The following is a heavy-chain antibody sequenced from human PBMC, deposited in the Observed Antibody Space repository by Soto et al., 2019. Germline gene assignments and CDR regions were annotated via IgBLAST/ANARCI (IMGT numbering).Heavy chain of an antibody. V-gene: IGHV3-23*01. J-gene: IGHJ4*02. D-gene: IGHD6-13*01. Sequence: EVLLLESGGGLVHPGESLRLSCGASGFTFSNCVMTWVRQAPGKGLEGVSCITDSGAGTYYADSVKGRFTISRDNSKNTMYLEMNNLRAEDTGVYYCAKGLINGRWYAEDWGQGTLVTVSS. CDR1: GFTFSNCV. CDR2: ITDSGAGT. CDR3: AKGLINGRWYAED.